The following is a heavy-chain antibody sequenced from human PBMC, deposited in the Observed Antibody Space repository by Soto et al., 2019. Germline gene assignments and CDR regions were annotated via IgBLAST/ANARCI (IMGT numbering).Heavy chain of an antibody. CDR1: GFTFSSYA. CDR2: ISYDGSNK. CDR3: ARSFPWLGTCLGY. J-gene: IGHJ4*02. Sequence: GGSLRLSCAASGFTFSSYAMHWVRQAPGKGLEWVAVISYDGSNKYYADSVKGRFTISRDNSKNTLYLQMNSLRAEDTAVYYCARSFPWLGTCLGYWGQGTLVTVSS. D-gene: IGHD3-16*01. V-gene: IGHV3-30-3*01.